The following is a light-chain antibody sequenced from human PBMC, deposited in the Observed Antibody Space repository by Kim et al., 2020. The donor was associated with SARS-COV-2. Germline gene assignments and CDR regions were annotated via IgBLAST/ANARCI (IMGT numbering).Light chain of an antibody. CDR1: TEAVTSGNY. CDR3: LLYYGGAQLG. J-gene: IGLJ3*02. CDR2: GTN. Sequence: GGTVNHTWASNTEAVTSGNYPNWFQQKPGQAPRPLIYGTNNRHSWTPARFSGSRLGDKAALTVSGVQPEDEADYQCLLYYGGAQLGFGGGTKLTVL. V-gene: IGLV7-43*01.